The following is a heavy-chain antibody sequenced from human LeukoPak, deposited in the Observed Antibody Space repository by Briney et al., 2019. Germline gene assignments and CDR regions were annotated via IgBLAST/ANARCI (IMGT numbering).Heavy chain of an antibody. D-gene: IGHD3-9*01. V-gene: IGHV3-30-3*01. CDR3: ARPYYDILTGLRY. CDR1: GFTFSSYA. J-gene: IGHJ4*02. CDR2: ISYDGSNK. Sequence: SGGSLRLSCAASGFTFSSYAMHWVRQAPGKGLEWVAAISYDGSNKYYADSVKGRFTISRDNSKNTLYLQMNSLRAEGTAVYYCARPYYDILTGLRYWGQGTLVTVSS.